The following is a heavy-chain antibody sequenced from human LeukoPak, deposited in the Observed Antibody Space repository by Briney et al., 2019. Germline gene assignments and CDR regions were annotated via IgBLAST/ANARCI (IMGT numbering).Heavy chain of an antibody. D-gene: IGHD3-16*01. CDR3: PKGTCIANTCYGNAFDM. J-gene: IGHJ3*02. Sequence: SGGSLRLSCAASGFTFTTYAMNWIRQAPGKGLEWVSSISGSGSSTTYASSVNGRLTISRDNSKNTLYLQMNSLRAEDTAVYYCPKGTCIANTCYGNAFDMWGQGTMVTVSS. CDR2: ISGSGSST. V-gene: IGHV3-23*01. CDR1: GFTFTTYA.